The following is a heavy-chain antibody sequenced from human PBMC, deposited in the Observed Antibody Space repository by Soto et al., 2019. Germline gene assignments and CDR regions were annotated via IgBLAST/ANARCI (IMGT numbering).Heavy chain of an antibody. J-gene: IGHJ6*02. CDR1: GGSISSYY. Sequence: SETLSLTCTVSGGSISSYYWSWIRQPPGKGLEWIGYIYYSGSTNYNPSLKSRVTISVDTSKNQFSLKLSSVTAADTAVYYCARDIVMLIVGSPKNYYYGMDVWGQGTTVTVSS. CDR2: IYYSGST. D-gene: IGHD2-15*01. V-gene: IGHV4-59*08. CDR3: ARDIVMLIVGSPKNYYYGMDV.